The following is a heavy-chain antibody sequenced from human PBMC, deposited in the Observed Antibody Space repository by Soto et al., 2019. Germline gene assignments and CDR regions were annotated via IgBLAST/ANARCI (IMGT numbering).Heavy chain of an antibody. J-gene: IGHJ4*02. Sequence: EVQVLESGGDLVQPGGSLRLSCVVSGFTFSTYAMTWVRQAPGKGLEWVSGISESGGSTYYVDSVKGRFTISRDNSKNTLYLQMTGLRAEDTAVYYCAKESGRGLRPYWGQGTLVTVSS. CDR2: ISESGGST. CDR1: GFTFSTYA. D-gene: IGHD1-26*01. V-gene: IGHV3-23*01. CDR3: AKESGRGLRPY.